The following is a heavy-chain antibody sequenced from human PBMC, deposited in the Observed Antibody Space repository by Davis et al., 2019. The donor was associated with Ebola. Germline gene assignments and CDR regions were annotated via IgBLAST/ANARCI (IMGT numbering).Heavy chain of an antibody. D-gene: IGHD4-17*01. Sequence: PGGSLRLSCAASGFTFSSYAMTWVRQAPGKGLEWVSAISGSGVTYYADSVKGRFTISRDNSKNTLYLQMNSLRAEDTAVYYCAKCRSTVTTFDYWGQGTLVTVSS. CDR2: ISGSGVT. J-gene: IGHJ4*02. V-gene: IGHV3-23*01. CDR1: GFTFSSYA. CDR3: AKCRSTVTTFDY.